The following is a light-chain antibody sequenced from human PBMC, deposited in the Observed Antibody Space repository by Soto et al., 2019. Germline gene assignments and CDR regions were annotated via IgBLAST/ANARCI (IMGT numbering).Light chain of an antibody. CDR3: SSYTKSSTLADV. J-gene: IGLJ1*01. Sequence: QSALTQPASVSTSPGQTITISCTGTSSDIGDSNYVSWYQQHPGKAPKLMIYEVNNRPSGISNRFSGSKSGSTASLTTSGLQAEDEDDYYCSSYTKSSTLADVFGTGTKLTVL. CDR1: SSDIGDSNY. V-gene: IGLV2-14*01. CDR2: EVN.